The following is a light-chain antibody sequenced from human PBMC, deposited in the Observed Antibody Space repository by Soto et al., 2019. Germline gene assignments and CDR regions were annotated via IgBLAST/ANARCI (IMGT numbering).Light chain of an antibody. CDR2: GAS. J-gene: IGKJ1*01. CDR1: QTLGTN. V-gene: IGKV3-15*01. Sequence: ETVMTQSAATLSVCAGEGGTLSCSASQTLGTNLAWYQQKPGQAPRLLIYGASTRATGIPARFSGSGSGTEFTLTISSLQSEDFAVYYCQQYNNWPRTFGQGTKVDIK. CDR3: QQYNNWPRT.